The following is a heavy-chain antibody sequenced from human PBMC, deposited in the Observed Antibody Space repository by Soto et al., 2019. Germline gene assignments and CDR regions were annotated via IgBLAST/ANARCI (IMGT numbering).Heavy chain of an antibody. CDR3: ASYTYYDYVWGSYRFCY. D-gene: IGHD3-16*01. CDR1: GGTFSSYA. CDR2: IIPIFGTA. V-gene: IGHV1-69*06. J-gene: IGHJ4*02. Sequence: SVKVSCKASGGTFSSYAISWVRQAPGQGLEWMGGIIPIFGTANYAQKFQGRVTITADKSTSTAYMELSSLRSEDTAVYYCASYTYYDYVWGSYRFCYWGQGTLVTVSS.